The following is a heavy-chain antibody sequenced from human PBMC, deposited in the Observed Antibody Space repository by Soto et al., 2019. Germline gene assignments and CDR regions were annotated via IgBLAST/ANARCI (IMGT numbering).Heavy chain of an antibody. CDR2: VSYDGGIK. J-gene: IGHJ3*02. V-gene: IGHV3-30*18. D-gene: IGHD3-22*01. CDR3: TKLPWGFKYYDISDYRATDNDAFDI. CDR1: GFTFSHYG. Sequence: QMQLVESGGGVVQPGTSLRVSCAASGFTFSHYGIHWVRQAPGKGLEWVAVVSYDGGIKLYADSVRDRFAISRDNSKNTLYLHMNSLGRDDTAVYYCTKLPWGFKYYDISDYRATDNDAFDIWGQGTMVTVSS.